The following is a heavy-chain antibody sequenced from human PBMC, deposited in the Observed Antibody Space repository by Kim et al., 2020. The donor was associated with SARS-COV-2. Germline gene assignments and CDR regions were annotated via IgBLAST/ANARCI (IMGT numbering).Heavy chain of an antibody. CDR3: TLSSGYFAADAFDI. V-gene: IGHV3-15*01. Sequence: AAPVKGKFTNSRDAAKNTLYLKMNSLKTEDTAVYYCTLSSGYFAADAFDIWGQGKMVTVSS. D-gene: IGHD3-22*01. J-gene: IGHJ3*02.